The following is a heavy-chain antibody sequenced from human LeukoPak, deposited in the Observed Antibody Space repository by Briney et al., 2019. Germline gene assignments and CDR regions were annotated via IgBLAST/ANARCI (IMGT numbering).Heavy chain of an antibody. J-gene: IGHJ4*02. CDR3: ARDSRTYYYDF. CDR1: AGSIHPSHYY. Sequence: SETLSLTCTRSAGSIHPSHYYWSCIRQPPGYRLQWIGYIHYSGSTNYNPSLKSRLTISVDMYKNQFSLKLSSVTAADTAVYYCARDSRTYYYDFWGQGTLVTVSS. V-gene: IGHV4-61*01. CDR2: IHYSGST. D-gene: IGHD3/OR15-3a*01.